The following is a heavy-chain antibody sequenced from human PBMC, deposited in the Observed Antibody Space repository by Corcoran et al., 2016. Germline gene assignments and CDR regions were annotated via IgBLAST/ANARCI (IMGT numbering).Heavy chain of an antibody. CDR2: ISAYNGNT. CDR3: ARDVREGYDFWQPRHPGGY. Sequence: QVQLVQSGAEVKKPGASVKVSCKASGYTFTSYGISWVRQAPGQGLEWMGWISAYNGNTNYAQKLQGRVTMTTDTSTSTAYMELRSLGSDDTAVYYCARDVREGYDFWQPRHPGGYWGQGTLVTVSS. J-gene: IGHJ4*02. CDR1: GYTFTSYG. V-gene: IGHV1-18*01. D-gene: IGHD3-3*01.